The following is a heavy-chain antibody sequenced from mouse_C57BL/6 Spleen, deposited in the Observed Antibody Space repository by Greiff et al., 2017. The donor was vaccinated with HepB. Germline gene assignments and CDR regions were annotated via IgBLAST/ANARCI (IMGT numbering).Heavy chain of an antibody. CDR1: GYAFSSYW. CDR2: IYPGDGDT. CDR3: ARHEEEVPPFYFDY. Sequence: VKLQQSGAELVKPGASVKISCKASGYAFSSYWMNWVKQRPGKGLEWIGQIYPGDGDTNYNGKFKGKATLTADKSSSTVYMELSRLTSEDSAVYFCARHEEEVPPFYFDYWGQGTTLTVSS. V-gene: IGHV1-80*01. J-gene: IGHJ2*01.